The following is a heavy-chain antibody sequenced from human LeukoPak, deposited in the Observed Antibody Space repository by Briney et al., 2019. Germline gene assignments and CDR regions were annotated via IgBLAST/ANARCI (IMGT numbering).Heavy chain of an antibody. V-gene: IGHV3-48*03. CDR1: GFTFSSYE. J-gene: IGHJ4*02. D-gene: IGHD6-13*01. CDR2: ISSSGSTI. Sequence: PGGSLRLSCAASGFTFSSYEMNWVRQAPGKGVEWVSYISSSGSTIYYADSVKGRFTISRDNAKSSLYLQMNSLRAEDTAVCYCARSTSFAAAAFDYWGQGTLVTVSS. CDR3: ARSTSFAAAAFDY.